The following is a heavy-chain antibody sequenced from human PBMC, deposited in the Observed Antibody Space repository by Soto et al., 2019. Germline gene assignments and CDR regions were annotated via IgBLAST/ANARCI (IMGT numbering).Heavy chain of an antibody. V-gene: IGHV3-23*01. D-gene: IGHD5-18*01. Sequence: PGGSLRLSCAASGFTFSSYAMSWVRQAPGKGLEWVSAISGSGGSTYYADSVKGRFTISRDNSKNTLYLQMNSLRAEDTAVYYCAKDPRSLTAMVTNWFDPWGQGTLVTVSS. CDR3: AKDPRSLTAMVTNWFDP. CDR1: GFTFSSYA. J-gene: IGHJ5*02. CDR2: ISGSGGST.